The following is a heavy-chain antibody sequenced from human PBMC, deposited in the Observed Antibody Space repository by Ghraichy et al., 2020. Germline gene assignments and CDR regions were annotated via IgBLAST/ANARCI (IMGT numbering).Heavy chain of an antibody. V-gene: IGHV3-7*03. D-gene: IGHD4-23*01. Sequence: GESLNISCAASGFTFSSYWMSWVRQAPGKGLEWVANIKQDGSEKYYVDSVKGRFTISRDNAKKSLYLQMNSLRAEDTAVYYCARDEVTPYFDYWGQGTLVTVSS. CDR3: ARDEVTPYFDY. J-gene: IGHJ4*02. CDR2: IKQDGSEK. CDR1: GFTFSSYW.